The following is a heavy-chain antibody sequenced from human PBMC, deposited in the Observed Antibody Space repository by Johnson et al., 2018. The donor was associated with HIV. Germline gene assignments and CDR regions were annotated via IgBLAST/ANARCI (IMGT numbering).Heavy chain of an antibody. CDR2: IYSGGTT. J-gene: IGHJ3*02. CDR1: AVTFSSYA. Sequence: EVQLVESGGGLVQRGGSLRLSCAASAVTFSSYAMHWVRQAPGRGLEWVSLIYSGGTTYYADSVKGRFTISRDNSKNTLYLQMNSLRAEYTAVYYCARWQQLATDAFDIWGQGTMVTVSS. CDR3: ARWQQLATDAFDI. V-gene: IGHV3-66*01. D-gene: IGHD6-13*01.